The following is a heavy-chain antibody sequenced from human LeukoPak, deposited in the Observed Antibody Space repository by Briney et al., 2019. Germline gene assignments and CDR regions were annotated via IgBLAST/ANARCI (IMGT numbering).Heavy chain of an antibody. CDR3: ARDEMATTIFDY. CDR1: GYSISSGYY. V-gene: IGHV4-38-2*02. CDR2: IYHSGST. Sequence: SETLSLTCAVSGYSISSGYYWGWIRQPPGKGLEWIGSIYHSGSTYYNPSLKRRVTISVDTSKNQFSLKLSSVTAADTAVYYCARDEMATTIFDYWGQGTLVTVSS. D-gene: IGHD5-24*01. J-gene: IGHJ4*02.